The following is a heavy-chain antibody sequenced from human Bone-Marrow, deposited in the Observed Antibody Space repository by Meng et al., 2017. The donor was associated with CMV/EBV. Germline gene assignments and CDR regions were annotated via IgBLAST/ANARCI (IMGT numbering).Heavy chain of an antibody. Sequence: GGSLRLSCAASGFTFSSYAMHWVRQAPGKGLEWVAVISYDGSNKYYADSVKGRFTISRDNSKNTLYLQMNSLRAEDTAVYYCARELSRGYCSSTSCYRLYAFDIWGQGTMVTVSS. CDR2: ISYDGSNK. CDR3: ARELSRGYCSSTSCYRLYAFDI. D-gene: IGHD2-2*02. J-gene: IGHJ3*02. V-gene: IGHV3-30*14. CDR1: GFTFSSYA.